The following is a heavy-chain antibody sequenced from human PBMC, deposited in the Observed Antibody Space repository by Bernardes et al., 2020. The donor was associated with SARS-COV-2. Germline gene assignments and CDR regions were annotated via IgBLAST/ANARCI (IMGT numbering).Heavy chain of an antibody. D-gene: IGHD3-3*01. CDR1: GYTLTEFS. V-gene: IGHV1-24*01. CDR3: ATDDPPGAVVGVVIYALHI. Sequence: ASVKVSCKVSGYTLTEFSMHWVRQAPGKGLEWLGGFDPEHGKTIYAQKFQGRLTMTEDTSTDTAYRELSSLRSEDTAVYYCATDDPPGAVVGVVIYALHIWGQGTMVTVSS. CDR2: FDPEHGKT. J-gene: IGHJ3*02.